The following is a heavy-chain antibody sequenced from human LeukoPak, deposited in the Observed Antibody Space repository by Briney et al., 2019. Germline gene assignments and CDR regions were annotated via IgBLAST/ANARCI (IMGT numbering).Heavy chain of an antibody. CDR2: ISYDGSNK. CDR3: AKDLDIAAAH. CDR1: GFTFSSYG. V-gene: IGHV3-30*18. Sequence: GGSLRLSCAASGFTFSSYGMHWVRQAPGKGLEWVAVISYDGSNKYYADSVKGRFTISRDNSKNTLYLQMNSLRAEDTAIYYCAKDLDIAAAHWGQGTLVTVSS. J-gene: IGHJ4*02. D-gene: IGHD6-13*01.